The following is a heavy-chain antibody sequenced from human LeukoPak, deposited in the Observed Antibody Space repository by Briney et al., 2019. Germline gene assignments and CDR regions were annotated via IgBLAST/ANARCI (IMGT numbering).Heavy chain of an antibody. CDR2: ISYDGSNK. V-gene: IGHV3-30*04. D-gene: IGHD3-10*01. Sequence: PGRSLRLSCAASGFTFSSYAMHWVRQAPGKGLEWVAVISYDGSNKYYAGSVKGRFTISRDNSKNTLYLQMNSLRAEDTAVYYCARDVQGSYYGSGSYSESYGMDVWGQGTTVTVSS. CDR1: GFTFSSYA. J-gene: IGHJ6*02. CDR3: ARDVQGSYYGSGSYSESYGMDV.